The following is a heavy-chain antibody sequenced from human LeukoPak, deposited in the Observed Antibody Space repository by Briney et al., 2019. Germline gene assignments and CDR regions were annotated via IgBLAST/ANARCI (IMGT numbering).Heavy chain of an antibody. CDR1: GFTFSSYS. CDR3: ARVAVGATFDY. J-gene: IGHJ4*02. CDR2: ISSSSSSYI. V-gene: IGHV3-21*01. D-gene: IGHD1-26*01. Sequence: GGSLRLSCAASGFTFSSYSMNWVRQAPGKGLEWVSSISSSSSSYIYYADSVKGRFTISRDNAKNSLYLQMNSLRAEDTAVYYCARVAVGATFDYWGQGTLVTVSS.